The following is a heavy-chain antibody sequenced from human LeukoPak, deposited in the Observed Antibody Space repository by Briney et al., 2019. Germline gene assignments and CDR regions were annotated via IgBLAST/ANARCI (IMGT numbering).Heavy chain of an antibody. Sequence: PSETLSLTCSVSGGSISSDYYSWIRQPPGKGLEWIGRIYTSGSTNYNPSLQSRVTMSVDTSKNQFSLRLSSVTADTAVYYCCPSAYTYGPFDYWGQGTLVAVSS. CDR3: CPSAYTYGPFDY. J-gene: IGHJ4*02. D-gene: IGHD3-16*01. V-gene: IGHV4-4*07. CDR2: IYTSGST. CDR1: GGSISSDY.